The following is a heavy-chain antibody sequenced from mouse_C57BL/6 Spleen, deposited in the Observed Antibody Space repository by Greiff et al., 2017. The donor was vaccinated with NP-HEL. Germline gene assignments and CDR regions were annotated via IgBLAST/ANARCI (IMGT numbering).Heavy chain of an antibody. CDR3: ARRGLGPFDY. CDR1: GYTFTDYY. Sequence: VQLQQSGAELVRPGASVKLSCKASGYTFTDYYINWVKQRPGQGLEWIARIYPGSGNTYNNEKFKGKATLTAEKSSSTAYMQLSSLTPEDSAVFVVARRGLGPFDYWGQGTTLTGSS. D-gene: IGHD4-1*01. J-gene: IGHJ2*01. V-gene: IGHV1-76*01. CDR2: IYPGSGNT.